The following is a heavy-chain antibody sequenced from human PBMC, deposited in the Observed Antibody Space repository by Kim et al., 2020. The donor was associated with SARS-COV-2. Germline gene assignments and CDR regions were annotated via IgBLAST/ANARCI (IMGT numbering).Heavy chain of an antibody. J-gene: IGHJ4*02. Sequence: ASVKVSCKASGYTFTTYGLNWMRQAPGQGLEWMGWINTYNGDTKYAQKFQGTVTLTTDTSTNTAYMDLRSLRSDDTAVYYCARADTSSWYVLPYWGQGTL. V-gene: IGHV1-18*04. D-gene: IGHD6-13*01. CDR2: INTYNGDT. CDR3: ARADTSSWYVLPY. CDR1: GYTFTTYG.